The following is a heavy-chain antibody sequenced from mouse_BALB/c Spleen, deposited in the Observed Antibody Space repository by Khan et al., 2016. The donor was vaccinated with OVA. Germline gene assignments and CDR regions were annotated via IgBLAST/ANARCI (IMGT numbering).Heavy chain of an antibody. J-gene: IGHJ1*01. CDR3: ARWATWYFDV. D-gene: IGHD3-1*01. CDR1: GYTFTNFW. V-gene: IGHV1-63*02. Sequence: QIQLVQSGAELVRPGTSVKISCKASGYTFTNFWLGWVKQRSGHGLEWIGDIYPGGGFTNYNEKFKGKATLTTGTSSSTGYMQLSGLTSEGSAVYFCARWATWYFDVWGAGTTVTVSS. CDR2: IYPGGGFT.